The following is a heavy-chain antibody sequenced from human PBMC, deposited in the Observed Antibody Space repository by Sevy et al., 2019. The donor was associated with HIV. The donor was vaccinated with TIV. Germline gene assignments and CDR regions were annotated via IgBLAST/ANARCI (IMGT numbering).Heavy chain of an antibody. CDR2: ISYSGST. V-gene: IGHV4-59*01. J-gene: IGHJ6*02. CDR3: AREVVIGGYGMDV. Sequence: SETLSLTCTVSGGSISSYYWSWIRQPPGKGLEWIGYISYSGSTNYNPSLKSRVTISVDTSKNQFSLKLSSVTAADTAVYYCAREVVIGGYGMDVWGQGTTVTVSS. CDR1: GGSISSYY. D-gene: IGHD3-22*01.